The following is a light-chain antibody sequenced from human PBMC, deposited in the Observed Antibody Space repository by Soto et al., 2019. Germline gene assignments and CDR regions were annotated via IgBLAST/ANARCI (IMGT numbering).Light chain of an antibody. V-gene: IGKV1-5*01. J-gene: IGKJ4*01. CDR3: QQYNRSSLT. CDR2: DAS. CDR1: QSISSW. Sequence: DIPMTQSPSTLSASVGDRVTITCRASQSISSWLAWYQQKPGKAPKLLIYDASSLESGAPSRFSGSGSDTEFNLTINTLQPDDFASYHCQQYNRSSLTFGGGTKVEIK.